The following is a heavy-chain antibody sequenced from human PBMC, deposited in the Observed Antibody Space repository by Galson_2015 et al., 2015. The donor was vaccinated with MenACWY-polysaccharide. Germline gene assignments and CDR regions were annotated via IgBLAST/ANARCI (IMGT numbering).Heavy chain of an antibody. D-gene: IGHD5-12*01. Sequence: SVKVSCKASGYTFTSYAMHWVRQAPGQRLEWMGWINAGNGNTKYSQKFQGRVTITRDTSASTAYMGLSSLRSEDTAVYYCARDGRGGYGGADAFDIWGQGTMVTVSS. J-gene: IGHJ3*02. CDR3: ARDGRGGYGGADAFDI. V-gene: IGHV1-3*01. CDR2: INAGNGNT. CDR1: GYTFTSYA.